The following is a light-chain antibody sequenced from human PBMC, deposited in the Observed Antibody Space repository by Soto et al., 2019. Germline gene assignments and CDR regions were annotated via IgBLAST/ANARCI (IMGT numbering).Light chain of an antibody. V-gene: IGLV2-11*01. CDR3: CSYAGRDVV. J-gene: IGLJ2*01. CDR2: DVS. CDR1: SSDVGGYNY. Sequence: QSALTQRRSVSGSPGQSVTISCTGTSSDVGGYNYVSWYQQHPGKAPKLMIYDVSKRPSGVPDRFSGSKSGNTASLTISWLQAEDEADYYCCSYAGRDVVFGGGTKLTVL.